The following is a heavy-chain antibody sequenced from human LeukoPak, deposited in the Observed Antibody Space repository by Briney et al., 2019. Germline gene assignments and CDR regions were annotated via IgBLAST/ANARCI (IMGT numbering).Heavy chain of an antibody. CDR2: INSDGSST. CDR1: GFTFSSYW. Sequence: GGSLRLSCAASGFTFSSYWMHWVRQAPGKGLVWVSRINSDGSSTSYADSVKGRFTISRDNAKNTLYLQMNSLRVEDTAVYYCAKGDDILTGYMPMYNYFDYWGQGTLVTVSS. J-gene: IGHJ4*02. CDR3: AKGDDILTGYMPMYNYFDY. D-gene: IGHD3-9*01. V-gene: IGHV3-74*01.